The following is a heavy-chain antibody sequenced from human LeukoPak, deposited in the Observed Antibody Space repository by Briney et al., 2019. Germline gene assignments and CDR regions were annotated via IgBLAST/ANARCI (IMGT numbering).Heavy chain of an antibody. CDR1: GFTFSSYG. CDR2: IRYDGSNK. CDR3: ARQMATTRLFDS. D-gene: IGHD1-7*01. Sequence: GGSLRLSCAASGFTFSSYGMHWVRQAPGKGLEWVAFIRYDGSNKYYADSVKGRFTISRDNSKNTLFLQMNTLRADDTAIYFCARQMATTRLFDSWGQGTLVTVSS. J-gene: IGHJ4*02. V-gene: IGHV3-30*02.